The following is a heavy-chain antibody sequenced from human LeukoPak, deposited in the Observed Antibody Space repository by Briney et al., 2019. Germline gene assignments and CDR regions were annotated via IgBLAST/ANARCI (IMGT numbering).Heavy chain of an antibody. CDR3: ARAPVTSCRGAYCYPFDY. CDR2: TSSSDAGT. Sequence: AGGSLRLSCAASGFTLSTYAMSWVRQTPGKGLEWVAATSSSDAGTYYADSVRGRFTISRDNSKNTLYLQMNSLRVEDAAVYYCARAPVTSCRGAYCYPFDYWGQGTLVTVSS. V-gene: IGHV3-23*01. D-gene: IGHD2-21*01. J-gene: IGHJ4*02. CDR1: GFTLSTYA.